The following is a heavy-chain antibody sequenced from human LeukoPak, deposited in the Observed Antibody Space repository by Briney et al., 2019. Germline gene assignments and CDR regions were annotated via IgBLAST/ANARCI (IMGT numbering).Heavy chain of an antibody. CDR2: IKQDGSEK. Sequence: GGSLRLSCAASGFTFSSYWMSWVRQAPGKGLEWVANIKQDGSEKYYVDSVKGRFTISRDNAKTSLYLQMNSLRAEDTAVYYCARRAGAYSHPYDYWGQGTLVTVSS. CDR3: ARRAGAYSHPYDY. D-gene: IGHD4/OR15-4a*01. CDR1: GFTFSSYW. V-gene: IGHV3-7*03. J-gene: IGHJ4*02.